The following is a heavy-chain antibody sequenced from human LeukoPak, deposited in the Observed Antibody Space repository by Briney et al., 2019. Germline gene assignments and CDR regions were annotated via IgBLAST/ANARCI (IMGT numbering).Heavy chain of an antibody. J-gene: IGHJ4*02. CDR1: GGTLSSYA. V-gene: IGHV1-69*05. CDR2: IIPTFGTA. Sequence: SVKVSFKASGGTLSSYAISWVRQATGQGVEWMGGIIPTFGTANYAQKFQGRVTITTDQSTSTAYKDLSSLRSQDKAVYYCARASVGCRRTTCYPLLGYWGQGALVTVSS. CDR3: ARASVGCRRTTCYPLLGY. D-gene: IGHD2-2*01.